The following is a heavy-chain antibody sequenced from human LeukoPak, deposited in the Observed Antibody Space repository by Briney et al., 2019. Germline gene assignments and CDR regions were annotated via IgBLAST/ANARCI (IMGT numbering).Heavy chain of an antibody. D-gene: IGHD2-2*01. CDR3: ARGCSSTSCWLRMDV. CDR1: AASITKYY. Sequence: NPSETRSLTSTVSAASITKYYCSWNRQPAGNGLEWIGPIYTTGSTNYNPSLKSRVTMSVDTSKNQFSLKLSSVTAADTAVYYCARGCSSTSCWLRMDVWGQGTTVTVSS. CDR2: IYTTGST. V-gene: IGHV4-4*07. J-gene: IGHJ6*02.